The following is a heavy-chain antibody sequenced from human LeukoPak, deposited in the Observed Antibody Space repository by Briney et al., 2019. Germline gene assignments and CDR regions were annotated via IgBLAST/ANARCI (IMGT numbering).Heavy chain of an antibody. D-gene: IGHD3-3*01. CDR2: IYHSGST. J-gene: IGHJ4*02. CDR3: AGDFWSGYYFRD. V-gene: IGHV4-38-2*02. Sequence: PSETLSLTCSFSGYSVSSGYYWGWIRQPPGQGLEWIGNIYHSGSTYYNPSLKSRVTISVDTSKNQFSLKLSSVTAADTAVYYCAGDFWSGYYFRDWGQGTLVTVSS. CDR1: GYSVSSGYY.